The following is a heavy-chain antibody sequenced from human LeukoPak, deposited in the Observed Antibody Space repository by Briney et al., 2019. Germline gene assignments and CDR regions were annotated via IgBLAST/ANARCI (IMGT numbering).Heavy chain of an antibody. CDR3: ARNPLYYYGSGSLYYFDY. J-gene: IGHJ4*02. D-gene: IGHD3-10*01. CDR2: MNPNSGNT. CDR1: GYTFTSYD. Sequence: GASVKVSCKASGYTFTSYDINWVRQATGQGLEWMGWMNPNSGNTGYAQKFQGRVTITTDESTSTAYMELSSLRSEDTAVYYCARNPLYYYGSGSLYYFDYWGQGTLVTVSS. V-gene: IGHV1-8*01.